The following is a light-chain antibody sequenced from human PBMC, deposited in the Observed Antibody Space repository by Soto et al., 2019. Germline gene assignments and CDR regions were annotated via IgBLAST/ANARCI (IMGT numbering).Light chain of an antibody. J-gene: IGKJ1*01. CDR3: QQSYSSSWT. CDR2: AAS. Sequence: DIQMTQSPSSLSASVVDRVTITCRASQSISSYLNWYQQKPGKAPNLLIYAASSLQSGVPSRFSDSGSGTDFTLTISSLQPEDFATYYCQQSYSSSWTCGQGTTVEIK. CDR1: QSISSY. V-gene: IGKV1-39*01.